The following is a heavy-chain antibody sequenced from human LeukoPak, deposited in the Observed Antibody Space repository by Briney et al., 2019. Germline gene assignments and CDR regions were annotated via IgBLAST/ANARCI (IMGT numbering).Heavy chain of an antibody. CDR2: IYHSGST. Sequence: TLSLTCAVSGGSISSGGYSWGWIRQPPGKGLEWIGYIYHSGSTYYNPSLKSRVTISVDRSKNQFSLKLSSVTAADTAVYYCARVGGSFIIDYWGQGTLVTVSS. CDR3: ARVGGSFIIDY. J-gene: IGHJ4*02. V-gene: IGHV4-30-2*01. D-gene: IGHD1-26*01. CDR1: GGSISSGGYS.